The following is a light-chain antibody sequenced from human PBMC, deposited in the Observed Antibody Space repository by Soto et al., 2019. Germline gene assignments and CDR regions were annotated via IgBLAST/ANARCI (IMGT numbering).Light chain of an antibody. CDR2: EVS. J-gene: IGLJ3*02. Sequence: ALTQPPSASGSPGQSVTISCTGTSSDVGGYNYVSWYQQHPGKAPKLMIYEVSKRPSGVPDRFSGSKSGNTASLTVSGLQAEDEADYYCSSYAGSNHNWVFGGGTKVTVL. CDR3: SSYAGSNHNWV. V-gene: IGLV2-8*01. CDR1: SSDVGGYNY.